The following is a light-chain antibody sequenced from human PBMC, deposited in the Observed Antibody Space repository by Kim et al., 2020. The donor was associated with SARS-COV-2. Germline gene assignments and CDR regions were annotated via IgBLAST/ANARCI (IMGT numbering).Light chain of an antibody. CDR1: KLGEKY. CDR2: QDH. J-gene: IGLJ2*01. V-gene: IGLV3-1*01. CDR3: QAWDSSTVV. Sequence: SYELTQPPSVAVSPGQTASITCSGDKLGEKYSCWYQQKPGKSPVLVIYQDHKRPSGIPERFSGSNSGNTATLTIRGTQAMDEADYYCQAWDSSTVVFGGGTQLTVL.